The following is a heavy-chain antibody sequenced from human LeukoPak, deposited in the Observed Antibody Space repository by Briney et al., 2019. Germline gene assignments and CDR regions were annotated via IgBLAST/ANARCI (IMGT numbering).Heavy chain of an antibody. CDR1: GLTFSSSW. J-gene: IGHJ4*02. CDR2: INPEGSEK. Sequence: GGSLRLSCAVSGLTFSSSWMDWVRQAPGKGLEWVASINPEGSEKYSADSVKGRFTISRDNAKNSLYLQMDSLRVEDTAFYYCARDLAYSRLDYWGQGMLVTVSS. V-gene: IGHV3-7*01. CDR3: ARDLAYSRLDY. D-gene: IGHD5-18*01.